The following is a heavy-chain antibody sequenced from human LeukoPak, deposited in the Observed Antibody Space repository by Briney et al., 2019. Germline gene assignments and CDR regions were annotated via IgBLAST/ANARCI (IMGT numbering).Heavy chain of an antibody. CDR3: ARERYSGSYYRIWGY. D-gene: IGHD1-26*01. CDR1: GGTFSSYA. CDR2: IIPIFGTA. V-gene: IGHV1-69*05. Sequence: GASVKVSCKASGGTFSSYAISWVRQAPGQGLEWMGGIIPIFGTANYAQKFQGRVTITTDESTSTAYMELSSLRSEDTAVYYCARERYSGSYYRIWGYWGQGTLVTVSS. J-gene: IGHJ4*02.